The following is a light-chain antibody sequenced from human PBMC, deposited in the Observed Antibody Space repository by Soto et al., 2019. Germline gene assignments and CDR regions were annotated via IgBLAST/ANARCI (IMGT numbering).Light chain of an antibody. CDR2: DVT. J-gene: IGLJ2*01. CDR1: SSDIGDYDY. Sequence: QSVLTQPASVSGSPGQSITISCTGTSSDIGDYDYVSWYQHLPGKAPKLLIFDVTHRPSGVSDRFSGSKSRNTASLTISGFRRADEADYYGFSYTDIALDVVFGGGTKVTVL. V-gene: IGLV2-14*01. CDR3: FSYTDIALDVV.